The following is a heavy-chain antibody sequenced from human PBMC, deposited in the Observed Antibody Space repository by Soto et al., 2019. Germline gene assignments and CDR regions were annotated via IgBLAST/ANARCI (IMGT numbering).Heavy chain of an antibody. V-gene: IGHV3-33*01. Sequence: QVQLVESGGGVVQPGRSLRLSCAASGFTFSSYGMHWVRQAPGKGLEWVAVIWYDGSNKYYADSVKGRFTISRDNSKNTLYLQMNSLRAEDTVVYYCARDGRDGYNFIGYWGQGTLVTVSS. J-gene: IGHJ4*02. CDR2: IWYDGSNK. D-gene: IGHD5-12*01. CDR3: ARDGRDGYNFIGY. CDR1: GFTFSSYG.